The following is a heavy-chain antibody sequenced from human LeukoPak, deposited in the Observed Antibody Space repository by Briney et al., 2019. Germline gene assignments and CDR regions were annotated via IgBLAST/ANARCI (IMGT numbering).Heavy chain of an antibody. CDR3: TRQGDDSSGYYPPEFGP. D-gene: IGHD3-22*01. CDR2: IRSKAYGGTT. J-gene: IGHJ5*02. V-gene: IGHV3-49*04. Sequence: PGGSLRLSCTASGFTFGDYAMSWVRQAPGKGLEWVGFIRSKAYGGTTEYAASVKGRFTISRDDSKSIAYLQMNSLKTEDTAVYYCTRQGDDSSGYYPPEFGPWGQGTLVTVSS. CDR1: GFTFGDYA.